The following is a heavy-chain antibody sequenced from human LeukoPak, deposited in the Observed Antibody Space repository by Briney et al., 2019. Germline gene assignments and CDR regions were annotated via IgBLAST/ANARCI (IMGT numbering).Heavy chain of an antibody. Sequence: SETLSPTCTVSGGSISSYYWSWIRQPPGKGLEWIGYIYYSGSTNYNPSLKSRVTISVYTSKNQFSLKLSSVTAADTAVYYCARDPVDYYGSGSYYPGPYFDYWGQGTLVTVSS. CDR2: IYYSGST. CDR3: ARDPVDYYGSGSYYPGPYFDY. D-gene: IGHD3-10*01. V-gene: IGHV4-59*01. CDR1: GGSISSYY. J-gene: IGHJ4*02.